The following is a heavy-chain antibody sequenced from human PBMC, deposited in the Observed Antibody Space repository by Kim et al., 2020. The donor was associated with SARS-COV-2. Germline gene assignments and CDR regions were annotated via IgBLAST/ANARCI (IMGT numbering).Heavy chain of an antibody. CDR3: ARDAGVEAAAGTDYFDY. J-gene: IGHJ4*02. Sequence: SETLSLTCTVSGGSISSYYWSWIRQPPGKGLEWIGYIYYSGSTNYNPSLKSRVTISVDTSKNQFSLKLSSVTAADTAVYYCARDAGVEAAAGTDYFDYWGQGTLVTVSS. D-gene: IGHD6-13*01. CDR1: GGSISSYY. CDR2: IYYSGST. V-gene: IGHV4-59*13.